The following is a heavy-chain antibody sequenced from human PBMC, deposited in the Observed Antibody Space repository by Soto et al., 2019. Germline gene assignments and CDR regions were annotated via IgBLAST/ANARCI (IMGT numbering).Heavy chain of an antibody. Sequence: QVQLQESGPGLVKASQTLSLTCTVSGGSISSGGYYCSWIRQHPGKGLEWIGDIYYSGSTYYNPSLQSRVTISVDTSKNQFSLKLSSVTAADTAVYYCARREYYYYYMDVWGKGASVTVSS. V-gene: IGHV4-31*03. CDR1: GGSISSGGYY. D-gene: IGHD3-10*01. CDR3: ARREYYYYYMDV. CDR2: IYYSGST. J-gene: IGHJ6*03.